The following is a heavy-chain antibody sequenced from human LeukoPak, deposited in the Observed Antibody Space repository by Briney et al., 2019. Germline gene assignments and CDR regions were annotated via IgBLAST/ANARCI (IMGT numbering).Heavy chain of an antibody. D-gene: IGHD1-26*01. J-gene: IGHJ6*03. CDR3: ARASGSYDPYYYYYMDV. V-gene: IGHV3-20*04. Sequence: PGGSLRLSCAASGFTFDDYGMSWVRQAPGKGLEWVSGINWNGGSTGYVDSVKGRFTISRDNAKNSLYLQMNSLRAEDTASYYCARASGSYDPYYYYYMDVWGKGTTVTVSS. CDR2: INWNGGST. CDR1: GFTFDDYG.